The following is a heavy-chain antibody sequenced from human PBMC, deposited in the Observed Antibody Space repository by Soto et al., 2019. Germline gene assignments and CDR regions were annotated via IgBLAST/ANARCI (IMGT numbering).Heavy chain of an antibody. CDR2: INPRGLTT. D-gene: IGHD6-13*01. Sequence: GGSLRLSCAASGFPFYSYIMNWVRRPPGKGLEWVASINPRGLTTYYADSVRGRFTISRDDNREPLFLQINNVRPEDTAVYYCATWYRNYYYGLDVWGQGTTVTVSS. CDR3: ATWYRNYYYGLDV. J-gene: IGHJ6*02. V-gene: IGHV3-48*01. CDR1: GFPFYSYI.